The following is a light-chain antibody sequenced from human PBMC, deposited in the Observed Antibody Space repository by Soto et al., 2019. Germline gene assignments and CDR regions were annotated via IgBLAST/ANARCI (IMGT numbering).Light chain of an antibody. V-gene: IGKV3-15*01. CDR2: GAS. CDR3: QQYNNWPPT. CDR1: QSVSSN. J-gene: IGKJ5*01. Sequence: EIVMTQSPATLSVSPGERATLSCRASQSVSSNLAWYQQKPGQAPRLLIYGASTRATGIPARFSGIRSATDFTLTISSLLSEDFALYYCQQYNNWPPTFGQGTRLEIK.